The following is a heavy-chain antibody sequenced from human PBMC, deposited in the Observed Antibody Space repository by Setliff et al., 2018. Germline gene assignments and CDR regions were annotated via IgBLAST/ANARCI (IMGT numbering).Heavy chain of an antibody. Sequence: SETLSLTCTVSGDSISSRTYYWSWIRQPAGKGLQWIGRINTSGSTNYNPALKSRVTMSVDTSKNQFSLKLSSVTAADTAVYYCARGRAGHSGHWGQGTLVTVSS. J-gene: IGHJ4*02. D-gene: IGHD6-19*01. V-gene: IGHV4-61*02. CDR1: GDSISSRTYY. CDR2: INTSGST. CDR3: ARGRAGHSGH.